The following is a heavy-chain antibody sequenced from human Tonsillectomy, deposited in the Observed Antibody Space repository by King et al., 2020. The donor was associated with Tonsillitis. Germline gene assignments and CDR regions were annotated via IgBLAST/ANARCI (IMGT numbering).Heavy chain of an antibody. J-gene: IGHJ4*02. D-gene: IGHD4-17*01. CDR2: ISYDANNK. CDR3: AKDPYRPNTLTTGGGYFDF. V-gene: IGHV3-30*18. Sequence: VQLVESGGGVVQPGRSLRLSCAASGFTFRSYGMHWVRQAPGRGLEWVALISYDANNKYYADSVKGRFTISRDNSKNTLYLQMNSLRSEDTAVYYCAKDPYRPNTLTTGGGYFDFWGQGSRVTVSS. CDR1: GFTFRSYG.